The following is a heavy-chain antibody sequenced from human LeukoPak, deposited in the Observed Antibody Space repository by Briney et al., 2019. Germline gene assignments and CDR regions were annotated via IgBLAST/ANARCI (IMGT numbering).Heavy chain of an antibody. CDR2: IYDAGST. V-gene: IGHV4-61*01. J-gene: IGHJ6*02. Sequence: SETLSLTCTVSAASVSSDCYYWSWIRQPLGKGLEWIGYIYDAGSTNHNPSLERRVTISVDTSKTPFSLKGRSLTAAATVDYYCARGRNPEYFISMDIWGQETTVIAS. D-gene: IGHD1-14*01. CDR3: ARGRNPEYFISMDI. CDR1: AASVSSDCYY.